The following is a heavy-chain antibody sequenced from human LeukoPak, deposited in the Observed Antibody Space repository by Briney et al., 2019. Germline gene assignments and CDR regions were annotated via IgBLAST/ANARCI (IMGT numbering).Heavy chain of an antibody. J-gene: IGHJ4*02. V-gene: IGHV1-2*02. D-gene: IGHD6-19*01. CDR3: ARDKSGNCGWYSYFDY. CDR2: INPNSGGT. CDR1: GYTFTGYY. Sequence: GASVKVSCKASGYTFTGYYMHWVRQAPGQGLEWMGWINPNSGGTNYAQKFQGRVTMTRDTSISTAYMELSRLRSDDTAVYYCARDKSGNCGWYSYFDYWGQGTLVTVSS.